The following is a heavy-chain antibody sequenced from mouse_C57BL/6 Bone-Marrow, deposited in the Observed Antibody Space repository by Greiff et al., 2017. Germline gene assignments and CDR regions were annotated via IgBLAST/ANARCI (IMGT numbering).Heavy chain of an antibody. Sequence: QVQLQQSGAELVMPGASVKLSCKASGYTFTSYWMHWVQQRPGQGLEWIGEIDPSDSYTNYNQKFKGTATLTVDQSSSTDYMQLSSLTSEDSAVYYCAKSVRRYFDYWGQGTTLTVSS. CDR2: IDPSDSYT. CDR3: AKSVRRYFDY. J-gene: IGHJ2*01. CDR1: GYTFTSYW. V-gene: IGHV1-69*01.